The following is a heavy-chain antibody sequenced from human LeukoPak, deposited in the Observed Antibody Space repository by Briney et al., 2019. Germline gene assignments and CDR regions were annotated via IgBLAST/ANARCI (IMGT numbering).Heavy chain of an antibody. D-gene: IGHD3-3*01. V-gene: IGHV5-51*01. Sequence: GESLKISCKGSGYSFTSYWIGWVRQMPGKGLEWMGIIYPVDSDTRYSPSFQGQVTISADKSISTAYLQWSSLKASDTAMYYCARRLATYDFWSGYQQYYFDYWGQGTLVTVSS. CDR3: ARRLATYDFWSGYQQYYFDY. CDR1: GYSFTSYW. CDR2: IYPVDSDT. J-gene: IGHJ4*02.